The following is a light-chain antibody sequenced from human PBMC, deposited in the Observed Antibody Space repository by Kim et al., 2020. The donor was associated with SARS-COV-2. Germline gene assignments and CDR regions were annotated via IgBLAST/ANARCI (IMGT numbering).Light chain of an antibody. CDR1: QSISSY. CDR3: QQSYNTPWT. J-gene: IGKJ1*01. CDR2: AAS. Sequence: DIQMTQSPSSLSASVGDRVTITCRASQSISSYLNWYQQKPGKAPKLLIYAASSLQSGVPSRFSGRGSGTDFTLTISSLQPEDFATYYCQQSYNTPWTFGQGTKVDIK. V-gene: IGKV1-39*01.